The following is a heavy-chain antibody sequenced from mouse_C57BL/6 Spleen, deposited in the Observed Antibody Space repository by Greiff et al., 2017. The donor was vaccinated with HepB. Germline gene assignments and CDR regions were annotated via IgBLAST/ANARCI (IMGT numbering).Heavy chain of an antibody. D-gene: IGHD1-1*01. V-gene: IGHV1-64*01. Sequence: QVQLQQPGAELVKPGASVKLSCKASGYTFTSYWMHWVKQRPGQGLEWIGMIHPNSGSTNYNEKFKSKATLTVDKSSSTAYIQLSSLTSEDSAVYYCARTGYYYGSSPYFDYWGQGTTLTVSS. CDR3: ARTGYYYGSSPYFDY. CDR1: GYTFTSYW. J-gene: IGHJ2*01. CDR2: IHPNSGST.